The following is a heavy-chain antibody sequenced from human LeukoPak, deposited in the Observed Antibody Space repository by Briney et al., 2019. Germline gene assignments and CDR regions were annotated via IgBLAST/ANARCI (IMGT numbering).Heavy chain of an antibody. CDR2: IYYSGST. J-gene: IGHJ3*02. Sequence: SETLSLTCTVSGGSISNYYWSWLWQPPGKGLEWLGYIYYSGSTNYNPSLTSRVSISVDTSKKQFSLKLTSVTAADTAMYYWARGGYCSSSSCYGDDAFDIWGQGTMVTVSS. CDR3: ARGGYCSSSSCYGDDAFDI. D-gene: IGHD2-2*01. CDR1: GGSISNYY. V-gene: IGHV4-59*01.